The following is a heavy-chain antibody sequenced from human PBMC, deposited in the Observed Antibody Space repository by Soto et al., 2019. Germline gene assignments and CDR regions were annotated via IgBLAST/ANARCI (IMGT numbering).Heavy chain of an antibody. V-gene: IGHV5-51*01. CDR2: IYPGDSVT. D-gene: IGHD6-6*01. Sequence: LGESLKISCKGSGYSFTSYWIGWVRQMPGKGLEWVGIIYPGDSVTRYSPSFQGQVTISADKSISTAYLQWSSLKASDTAMYYCARRGSSKRYYYYGMDVWGQGTTVTVSS. CDR1: GYSFTSYW. CDR3: ARRGSSKRYYYYGMDV. J-gene: IGHJ6*02.